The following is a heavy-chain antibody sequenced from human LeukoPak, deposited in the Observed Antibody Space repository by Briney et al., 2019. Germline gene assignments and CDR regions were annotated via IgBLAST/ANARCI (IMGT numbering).Heavy chain of an antibody. CDR1: GFTFSSYG. Sequence: GGSLRPSCAASGFTFSSYGMHWVRQAPGKGLEWVAVIWYDGSNKYYADSVKGRFTISRDNSKNTLYLQMNSLRAEDTAVYYCAREVEAEREFDYWGQGTLVTVSS. J-gene: IGHJ4*02. V-gene: IGHV3-33*01. CDR3: AREVEAEREFDY. CDR2: IWYDGSNK.